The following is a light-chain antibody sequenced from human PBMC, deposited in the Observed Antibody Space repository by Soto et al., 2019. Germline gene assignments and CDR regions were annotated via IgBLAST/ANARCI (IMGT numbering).Light chain of an antibody. CDR1: QSVTSRY. CDR2: DAS. V-gene: IGKV3-15*01. Sequence: ENVLTQSPGTLSLSPGERATLSCRASQSVTSRYLAWYQQKPGQSPRLLIFDASTRATGIPARFSGSGSGTEFTLTISNLQSEDFAVYYCHQYNKWPPITFGQGTRLEIK. J-gene: IGKJ5*01. CDR3: HQYNKWPPIT.